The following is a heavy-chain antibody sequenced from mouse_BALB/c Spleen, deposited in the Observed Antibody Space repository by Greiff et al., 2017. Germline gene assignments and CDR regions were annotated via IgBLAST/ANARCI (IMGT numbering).Heavy chain of an antibody. CDR1: GYTFTDYA. CDR2: ISTYNGNT. V-gene: IGHV1-67*01. J-gene: IGHJ3*01. Sequence: QVQLQQSGPEVVRPGVSVKISCKGSGYTFTDYAMHWVKQSHAKSLEWIGVISTYNGNTNYNQKFKDKATLTADKSSSTAYMQLSSLTSEDSAVYYCAPDSLFAYWGQGTLVTVSA. CDR3: APDSLFAY. D-gene: IGHD2-12*01.